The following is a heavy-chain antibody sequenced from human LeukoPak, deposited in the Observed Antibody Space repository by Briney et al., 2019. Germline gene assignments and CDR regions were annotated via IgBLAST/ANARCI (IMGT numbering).Heavy chain of an antibody. CDR1: GFAFDNYA. CDR2: TSWNSGSI. V-gene: IGHV3-9*03. D-gene: IGHD2-15*01. Sequence: GGSLRLSCAASGFAFDNYAMHWVRQAPGKGLEWVSGTSWNSGSIVYVDSVKGRFTISRDNAKNSLYLQMDSLRPEDMALYYCVKDVFLGFCSGGSCSAHFDYWGQGTLVTVSS. J-gene: IGHJ4*02. CDR3: VKDVFLGFCSGGSCSAHFDY.